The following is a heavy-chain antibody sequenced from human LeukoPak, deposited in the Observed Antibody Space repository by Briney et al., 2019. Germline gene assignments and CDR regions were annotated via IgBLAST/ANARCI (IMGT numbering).Heavy chain of an antibody. CDR2: IYYSGST. V-gene: IGHV4-39*01. J-gene: IGHJ4*02. CDR1: GGSTSSSSYY. Sequence: SETLSLTCTVSGGSTSSSSYYWGWIRQPPGKGLEWIGSIYYSGSTYYNPSLKSRVTISVDTSKNQFSLKLSSVTAADTAVYYCARLGLVVVPAGFDYWGQGTLVTVSS. CDR3: ARLGLVVVPAGFDY. D-gene: IGHD2-2*01.